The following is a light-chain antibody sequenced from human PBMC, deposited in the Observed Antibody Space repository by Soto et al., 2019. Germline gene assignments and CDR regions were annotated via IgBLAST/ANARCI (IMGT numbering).Light chain of an antibody. V-gene: IGKV3-15*01. CDR1: QSISSE. Sequence: ERVMTQSPATLSVSPGERATLSCRASQSISSELAWYQQKPGQPPRLLIYGASTRATGVPARFTGSGSGSDFTLTISGLQSEDFAVYYCQQGHNGPLTFGQGTRLEI. CDR3: QQGHNGPLT. J-gene: IGKJ2*01. CDR2: GAS.